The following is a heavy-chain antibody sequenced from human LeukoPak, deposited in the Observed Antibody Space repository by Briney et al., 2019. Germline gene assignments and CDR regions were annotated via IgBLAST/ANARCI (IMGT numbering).Heavy chain of an antibody. D-gene: IGHD3-3*01. V-gene: IGHV4-4*09. Sequence: SETLSLTCTVSGGSISSYYWSWIRQPPGKGLEWIGYIHTSGSTNYNPSLKSRVTISVDTSKNQFSLKLSSVTAADTAVYYCARQRSDYYGMDVWGQGTTVTVSS. J-gene: IGHJ6*02. CDR2: IHTSGST. CDR3: ARQRSDYYGMDV. CDR1: GGSISSYY.